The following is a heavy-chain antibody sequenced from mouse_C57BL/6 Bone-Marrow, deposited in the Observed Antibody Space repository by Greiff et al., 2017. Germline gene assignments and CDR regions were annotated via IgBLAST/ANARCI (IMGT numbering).Heavy chain of an antibody. J-gene: IGHJ3*01. CDR2: IYPGNGDT. D-gene: IGHD2-3*01. CDR1: GYTFTSYN. V-gene: IGHV1-12*01. Sequence: LQQSGAELVRPGASVKMSCKASGYTFTSYNMHWVTQTPRQGLEWIGAIYPGNGDTSYNQKFKGKAPLTVDKSSSTAYMQLSSLTPEDSAVYFCARGWLLGWFAYWGQGTLVTVSA. CDR3: ARGWLLGWFAY.